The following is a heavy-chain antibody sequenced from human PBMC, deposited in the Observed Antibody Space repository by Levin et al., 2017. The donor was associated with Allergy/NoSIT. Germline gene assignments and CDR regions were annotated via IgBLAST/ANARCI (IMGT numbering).Heavy chain of an antibody. V-gene: IGHV1-2*02. CDR3: ARSLVGATFDF. CDR2: INPDSGGI. D-gene: IGHD1-26*01. J-gene: IGHJ4*01. CDR1: GYSFTDFY. Sequence: ASVKVSCKSSGYSFTDFYVHWVRQAPGLGLEWMGLINPDSGGIKYAPKFQGRVTMTRDTSIGTVYMEVTRLRSDDTAVYYCARSLVGATFDFWGQGTLVTVSS.